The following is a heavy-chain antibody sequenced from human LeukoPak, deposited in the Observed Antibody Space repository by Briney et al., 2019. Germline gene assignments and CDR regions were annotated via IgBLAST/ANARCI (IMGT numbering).Heavy chain of an antibody. V-gene: IGHV1-69*04. Sequence: ASVKVSCTASGYTFTSYGISWVRQAPGQGLEWMGRIIPILGIANYAQKFQGRVTITADKSTSTAYMELSSLRSEDTAVYYCARWGDYYDSSGYYYTAEYFQHWGQGTLVTVSS. CDR2: IIPILGIA. CDR1: GYTFTSYG. CDR3: ARWGDYYDSSGYYYTAEYFQH. J-gene: IGHJ1*01. D-gene: IGHD3-22*01.